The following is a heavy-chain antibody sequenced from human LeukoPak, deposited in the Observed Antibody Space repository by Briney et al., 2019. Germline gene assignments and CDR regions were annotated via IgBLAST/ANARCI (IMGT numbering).Heavy chain of an antibody. CDR3: AKDGYNWIAFDD. Sequence: GGSLRLSCAASGFTLSTYAMHWVRQAPGKGLEWVAYISGTGFTTYYADSVKGRFTISSDSSKNTLFLQMNSLRAEDTAIYYYAKDGYNWIAFDDWGQGTLVTVSS. J-gene: IGHJ4*02. D-gene: IGHD1-20*01. V-gene: IGHV3-23*01. CDR1: GFTLSTYA. CDR2: ISGTGFTT.